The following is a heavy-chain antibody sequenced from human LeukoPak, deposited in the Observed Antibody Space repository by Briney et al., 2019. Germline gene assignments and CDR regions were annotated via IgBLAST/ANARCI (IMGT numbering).Heavy chain of an antibody. D-gene: IGHD6-13*01. CDR2: IYYSGST. V-gene: IGHV4-61*01. CDR3: ARVGYSSSWYWYYYYGMDV. J-gene: IGHJ6*02. Sequence: PSETLSLTCTVSGGSISSSSYYWSWIRQPPGKGLEWIGYIYYSGSTNYNPSLKSRVTISVDTSKNQFSLKLSSVTAADTAVYYCARVGYSSSWYWYYYYGMDVWGQGTTVTVSS. CDR1: GGSISSSSYY.